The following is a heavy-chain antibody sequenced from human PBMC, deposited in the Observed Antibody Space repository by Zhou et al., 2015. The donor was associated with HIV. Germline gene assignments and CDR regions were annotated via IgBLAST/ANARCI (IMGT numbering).Heavy chain of an antibody. J-gene: IGHJ4*02. CDR2: IIPIFGTA. CDR1: GGTFSSYA. Sequence: QVQLVQSGAEVKKPGSSVKVSCKASGGTFSSYAISWVRQAPGQGLEWMGGIIPIFGTANYAQKFQGRVTITADESTSTAYMELSSLRSEDTAVYYCARDYHQKQWFGEVITLYYWGRGNPWSPSPQ. V-gene: IGHV1-69*01. CDR3: ARDYHQKQWFGEVITLYY. D-gene: IGHD3-10*01.